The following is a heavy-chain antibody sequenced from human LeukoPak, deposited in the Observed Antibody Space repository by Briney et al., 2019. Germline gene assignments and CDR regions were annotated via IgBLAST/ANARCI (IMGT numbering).Heavy chain of an antibody. Sequence: SETLSLTCTVSGNSISSYCWTWIRQPPGKGLEWIGYIYFSGSTYYNPSLKSRITISVDTSKNQFSLKLSSVTAADTAVYYCARSTGYYAPFDPWGQGTLVTVSS. J-gene: IGHJ5*02. CDR3: ARSTGYYAPFDP. D-gene: IGHD3-9*01. CDR1: GNSISSYC. CDR2: IYFSGST. V-gene: IGHV4-4*08.